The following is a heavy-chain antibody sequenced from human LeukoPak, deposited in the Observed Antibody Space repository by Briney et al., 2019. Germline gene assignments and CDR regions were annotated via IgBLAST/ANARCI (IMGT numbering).Heavy chain of an antibody. CDR3: AREGAGGFDY. V-gene: IGHV1-46*01. D-gene: IGHD1-26*01. CDR2: INPSGAAT. CDR1: GYTFTSYG. J-gene: IGHJ4*02. Sequence: ASVKVSCKASGYTFTSYGISWVRQAPGQGLEWMGIINPSGAATRYAQKFQDRVTVTWDTFTSTVYVNLSSLRSEDTAIYYCAREGAGGFDYWGQGTLVTVSS.